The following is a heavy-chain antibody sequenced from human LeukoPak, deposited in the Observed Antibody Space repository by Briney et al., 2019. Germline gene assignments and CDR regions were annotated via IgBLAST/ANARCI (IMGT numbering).Heavy chain of an antibody. V-gene: IGHV3-30*18. CDR1: GFTFSSYG. J-gene: IGHJ4*02. Sequence: GGSLRLSCAASGFTFSSYGMHWVRQAPGKVLEWVSVISYDGSNKYYADSVKGRFTISRDNSKNTLYLQMNSLRAEDTAVYYCAKGEQWLAPIEFDYWGQGTLVTVSS. CDR2: ISYDGSNK. CDR3: AKGEQWLAPIEFDY. D-gene: IGHD6-19*01.